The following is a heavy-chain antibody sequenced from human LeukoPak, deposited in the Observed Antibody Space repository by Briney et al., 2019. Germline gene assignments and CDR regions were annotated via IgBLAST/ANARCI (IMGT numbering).Heavy chain of an antibody. CDR3: ARDAGWFGEKRNFDY. V-gene: IGHV3-30-3*01. D-gene: IGHD3-10*01. CDR1: GFTFSSYA. CDR2: ILYDGSNK. Sequence: PGGSLRLSCAASGFTFSSYAMSWVRQAPGKGLEWVTLILYDGSNKYYADSVKGRFTISRDNSENTLYLQINSLRAEDTAVYYCARDAGWFGEKRNFDYWGQGTLVTVSS. J-gene: IGHJ4*02.